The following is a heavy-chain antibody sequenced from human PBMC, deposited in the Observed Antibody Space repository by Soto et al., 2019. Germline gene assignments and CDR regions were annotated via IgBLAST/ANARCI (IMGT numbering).Heavy chain of an antibody. CDR1: GFTFSSYA. Sequence: GGSLRLSCAASGFTFSSYAMNWVRQAPGKGLEWVSAISVSVSSTYYADSVKGRFTISRDNSKNTLYLQMNSLRAEDTAIYYCAKVRRYCSGESCPPPVYWGQGTLVTVSS. CDR2: ISVSVSST. D-gene: IGHD2-15*01. J-gene: IGHJ4*02. CDR3: AKVRRYCSGESCPPPVY. V-gene: IGHV3-23*01.